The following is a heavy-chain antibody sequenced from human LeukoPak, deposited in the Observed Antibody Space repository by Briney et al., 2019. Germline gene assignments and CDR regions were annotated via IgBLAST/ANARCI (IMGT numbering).Heavy chain of an antibody. CDR2: ISSGSSTI. J-gene: IGHJ3*02. CDR3: AKDRVVVVTNRDAFDI. Sequence: PGGSLRLSCAASRLTFSSYSMNWVRQAPGKGLEWISYISSGSSTIYYADSVKGRFTISNAKNSLYLHLSSLRAEDTAVYYCAKDRVVVVTNRDAFDIWGQGTMVTVSS. V-gene: IGHV3-48*01. CDR1: RLTFSSYS. D-gene: IGHD3-22*01.